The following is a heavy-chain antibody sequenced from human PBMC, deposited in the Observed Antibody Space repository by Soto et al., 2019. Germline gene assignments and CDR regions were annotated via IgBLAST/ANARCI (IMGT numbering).Heavy chain of an antibody. Sequence: EVQLAESGGGLVQPGRSLRLSCAASGFTFNDFAMHWVRQAPGKGLEWVASIDWNGANIAYAASVEGRFTISRDNVKNSLFLQMNSLRAEDTAFYFCARDSGIVAAGRFSFDPRGQGTLVTVSS. D-gene: IGHD6-13*01. CDR1: GFTFNDFA. V-gene: IGHV3-9*01. J-gene: IGHJ5*02. CDR2: IDWNGANI. CDR3: ARDSGIVAAGRFSFDP.